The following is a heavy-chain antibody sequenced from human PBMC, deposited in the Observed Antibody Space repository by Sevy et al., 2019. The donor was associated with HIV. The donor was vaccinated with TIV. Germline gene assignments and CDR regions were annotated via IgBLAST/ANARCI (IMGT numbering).Heavy chain of an antibody. CDR1: GFTFSTYD. Sequence: GGSLRLSCAASGFTFSTYDIHWVRQAPGKGLEWVAIISYDGNYREYADSVRGRFSMSRDNSKNTVYLQMNGLSIEDTAVYYCAKNRPPGGSYFSRHAMDVWGRGPTVTVSS. CDR2: ISYDGNYR. CDR3: AKNRPPGGSYFSRHAMDV. D-gene: IGHD3-16*01. V-gene: IGHV3-30*18. J-gene: IGHJ6*02.